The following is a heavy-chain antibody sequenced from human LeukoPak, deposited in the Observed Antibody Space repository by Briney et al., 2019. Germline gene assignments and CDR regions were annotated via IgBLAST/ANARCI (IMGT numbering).Heavy chain of an antibody. J-gene: IGHJ5*02. V-gene: IGHV4-59*13. Sequence: AEPLSLTCTVSGGFISRYHWRWLRHPPGRGLEWSGYIYDSRSTNYTPSLKSRVTIPVDTSKNQFSLKLSSVTAADTAVYYCARHCSSTSCYNWFDPWGQGTLVTVSS. CDR1: GGFISRYH. CDR2: IYDSRST. D-gene: IGHD2-2*01. CDR3: ARHCSSTSCYNWFDP.